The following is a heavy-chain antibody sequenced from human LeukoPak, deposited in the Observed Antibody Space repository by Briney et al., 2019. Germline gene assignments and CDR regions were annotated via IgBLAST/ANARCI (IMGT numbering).Heavy chain of an antibody. V-gene: IGHV1-69*05. J-gene: IGHJ4*02. CDR3: AGRSVVVTAIRYYFDY. Sequence: SVKVSCKASGGTFSSYAISWVRRAPGQGLEWMGGIIPIFGTANYAQKFQGRVTITTNESTSTAYMELSSLRSEDTAVYYSAGRSVVVTAIRYYFDYWGQGTLVTVSS. CDR1: GGTFSSYA. D-gene: IGHD2-21*02. CDR2: IIPIFGTA.